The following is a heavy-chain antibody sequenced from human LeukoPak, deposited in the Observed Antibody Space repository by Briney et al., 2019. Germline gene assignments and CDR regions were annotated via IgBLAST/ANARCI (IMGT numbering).Heavy chain of an antibody. CDR1: GGSISSSNW. CDR3: ARSSSGYCSGGSCFKFDY. J-gene: IGHJ4*02. Sequence: SGTLSLTCAVSGGSISSSNWWSWVRQPPGKGLEWIGEIYHSGSTNYNPSLKSRVTISVDKSKNQFSLKLSSVTAADTAVYYCARSSSGYCSGGSCFKFDYWGQGTLVTVSS. D-gene: IGHD2-15*01. CDR2: IYHSGST. V-gene: IGHV4-4*02.